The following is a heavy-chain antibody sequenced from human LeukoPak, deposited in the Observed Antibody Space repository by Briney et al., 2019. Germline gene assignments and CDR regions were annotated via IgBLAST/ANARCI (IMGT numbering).Heavy chain of an antibody. D-gene: IGHD6-6*01. CDR3: ARRRSSSSALSGYYYYMDV. J-gene: IGHJ6*03. CDR1: GGSISSGSYY. V-gene: IGHV4-61*02. CDR2: IYTSGST. Sequence: SETLSLTCTVSGGSISSGSYYWSWIRQPAGKGLEWIGRIYTSGSTNYNPSLKSRVTISVDTSKNQFSLKLSSVTAADTAVYYCARRRSSSSALSGYYYYMDVWGKGTTVTVSS.